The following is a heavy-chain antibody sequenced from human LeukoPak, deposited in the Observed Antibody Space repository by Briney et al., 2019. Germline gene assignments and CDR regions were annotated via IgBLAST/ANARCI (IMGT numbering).Heavy chain of an antibody. V-gene: IGHV4-38-2*01. CDR1: GYSISSGYY. CDR3: VAGCSGGSCYIEYSWFDP. CDR2: IYHSGNT. Sequence: PSETLSLTCAVSGYSISSGYYWGWIRQPPGKGLEWIGTIYHSGNTYYNPSLKSRVTISEDTSKNQFSLKLSSVTAADTAVYYCVAGCSGGSCYIEYSWFDPCGQGTLVTVSS. D-gene: IGHD2-15*01. J-gene: IGHJ5*01.